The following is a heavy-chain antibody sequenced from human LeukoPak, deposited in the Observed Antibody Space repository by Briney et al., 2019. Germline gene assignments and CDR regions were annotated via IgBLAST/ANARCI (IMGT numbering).Heavy chain of an antibody. Sequence: ASVKVSCKASGYTFTSYYMHCVRQAPGQGLEWMGIIKPSGGSTSYAQKFQGRVTMTEDTSTDTAYMELSSLRSEDTAVYYCASWLHRLVRKYWFDYWGQGTLVTVSS. CDR3: ASWLHRLVRKYWFDY. D-gene: IGHD2-8*02. CDR2: IKPSGGST. J-gene: IGHJ4*02. CDR1: GYTFTSYY. V-gene: IGHV1-46*01.